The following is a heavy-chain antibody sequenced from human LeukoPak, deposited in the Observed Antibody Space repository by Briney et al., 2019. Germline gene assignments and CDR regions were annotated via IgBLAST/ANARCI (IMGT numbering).Heavy chain of an antibody. CDR1: GFTFSSYA. CDR2: INEYGSIT. CDR3: ARDVAGSGSH. D-gene: IGHD3-10*01. V-gene: IGHV3-74*01. J-gene: IGHJ4*02. Sequence: GGSLRLSCAASGFTFSSYAMSWVRQAPGKGLVWVARINEYGSITDYADSVKDRFTISRDNAKNTLYLQMNSLRAEDSAGYYCARDVAGSGSHWGQGTLVSVSS.